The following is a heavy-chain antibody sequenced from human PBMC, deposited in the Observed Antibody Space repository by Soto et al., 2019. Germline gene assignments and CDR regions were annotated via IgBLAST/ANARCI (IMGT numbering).Heavy chain of an antibody. J-gene: IGHJ3*02. CDR1: GFTVSSNY. V-gene: IGHV3-53*01. D-gene: IGHD6-13*01. Sequence: GGSLRLSCAASGFTVSSNYMSWVRQAPGKGLEWVSVIYSGGSTYYADSVKGRFTISRDNSKNTLYLQMNSLRAEDTAVYYCAIIQQPEAFGIWGQGTMVTVSS. CDR3: AIIQQPEAFGI. CDR2: IYSGGST.